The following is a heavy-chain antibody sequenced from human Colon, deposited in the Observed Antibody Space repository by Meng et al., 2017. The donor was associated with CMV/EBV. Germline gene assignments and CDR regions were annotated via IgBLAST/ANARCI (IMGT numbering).Heavy chain of an antibody. CDR1: GYTFSSYG. CDR2: ISTYNGNT. CDR3: ARAREVGYSAYDYYDF. D-gene: IGHD5-12*01. Sequence: SGYTFSSYGISWVRQAPGQGLEWMGWISTYNGNTDYAQKFQGRVTMTTDTLTSTAYMELTSLKSDDTAVFYCARAREVGYSAYDYYDFWGQGTLVTVPQ. J-gene: IGHJ4*02. V-gene: IGHV1-18*01.